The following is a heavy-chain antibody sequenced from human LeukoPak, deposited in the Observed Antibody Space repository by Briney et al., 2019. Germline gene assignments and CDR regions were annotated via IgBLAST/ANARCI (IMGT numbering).Heavy chain of an antibody. Sequence: GGSLRLSCAASGFTFSSYSMNWVRQAPGKGLEWVSYISSSSSTIYYADSVKGRFTISRDNAKNSLYLQMNSLRAEDTAVYYCATGGDDQLGFEAFDYWGQGTLVTVSS. J-gene: IGHJ4*02. CDR1: GFTFSSYS. CDR3: ATGGDDQLGFEAFDY. D-gene: IGHD2-21*02. CDR2: ISSSSSTI. V-gene: IGHV3-48*01.